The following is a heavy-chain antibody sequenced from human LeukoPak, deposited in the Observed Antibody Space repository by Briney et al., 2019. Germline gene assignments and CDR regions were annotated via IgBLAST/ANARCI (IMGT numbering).Heavy chain of an antibody. CDR1: GGSFSGYY. CDR3: ASRTFEVEWL. CDR2: INHSGST. J-gene: IGHJ4*02. D-gene: IGHD3-3*01. Sequence: SETLSLTCAVYGGSFSGYYWSWIRQPPGKGLEWIGEINHSGSTNYNPSLKSRVTISVDTSKSQFSLKLSSVTAADTAVYYCASRTFEVEWLWGQGTLVTVSS. V-gene: IGHV4-34*01.